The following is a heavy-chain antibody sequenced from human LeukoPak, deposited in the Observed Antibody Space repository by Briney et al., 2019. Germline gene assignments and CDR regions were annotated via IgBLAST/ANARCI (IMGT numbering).Heavy chain of an antibody. Sequence: GASVKVSCKVSGYTLTELSMHWVRQAPGKGLEWMGGFDPEDGETIYAQKFQGRVTMTEDTSTDTAYMELSSLRSEDTAVYYCATDSRGSYLALFDYWGQGTLVTVSS. CDR3: ATDSRGSYLALFDY. CDR2: FDPEDGET. J-gene: IGHJ4*02. CDR1: GYTLTELS. V-gene: IGHV1-24*01. D-gene: IGHD1-26*01.